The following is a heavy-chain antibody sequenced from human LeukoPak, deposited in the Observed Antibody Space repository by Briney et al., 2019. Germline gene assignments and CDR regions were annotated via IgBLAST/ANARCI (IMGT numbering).Heavy chain of an antibody. V-gene: IGHV4-38-2*02. D-gene: IGHD2/OR15-2a*01. CDR1: GYSISSGYY. J-gene: IGHJ6*02. Sequence: PSETLSLTCTVSGYSISSGYYWGWIRQPPGKGLEWIGSIYHSGSTYYNPSLKSRVTMSVNTSENQFSLKLSSVTAADTAVYYCARAHSIASYYYGVDVWGQGTTVTVSS. CDR2: IYHSGST. CDR3: ARAHSIASYYYGVDV.